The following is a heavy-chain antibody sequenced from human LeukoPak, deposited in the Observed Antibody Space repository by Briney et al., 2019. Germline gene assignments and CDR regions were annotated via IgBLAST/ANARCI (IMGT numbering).Heavy chain of an antibody. Sequence: SETLSLTCAVYGGSFSGYYWSWIRQPPGKGLEWIGEINHSGSTNYNPSLKSRGTISVDTSKNQFSLKLSSVTAADTAVYYCARGGGTVVTHSYYFDYWGQGTLVTVSS. V-gene: IGHV4-34*01. CDR2: INHSGST. CDR1: GGSFSGYY. D-gene: IGHD4-23*01. CDR3: ARGGGTVVTHSYYFDY. J-gene: IGHJ4*02.